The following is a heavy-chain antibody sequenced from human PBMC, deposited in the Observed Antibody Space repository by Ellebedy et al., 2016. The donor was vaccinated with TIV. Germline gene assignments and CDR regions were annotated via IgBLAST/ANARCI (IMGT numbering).Heavy chain of an antibody. D-gene: IGHD2-2*01. CDR3: ARVGLTAASDY. V-gene: IGHV3-74*01. Sequence: GGSLRLSCAASGFTFSSYWMHWVRQAPGKELVWVSRIKGDGSSAGYADSVKGRFTISRDNAKNTLYLQMNSLRAEDTAVYYCARVGLTAASDYWGQGTLVTVSS. CDR1: GFTFSSYW. CDR2: IKGDGSSA. J-gene: IGHJ4*02.